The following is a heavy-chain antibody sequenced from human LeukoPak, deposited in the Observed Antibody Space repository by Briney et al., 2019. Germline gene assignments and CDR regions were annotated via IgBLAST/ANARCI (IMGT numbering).Heavy chain of an antibody. CDR2: IYQSGKT. CDR3: ARDRLSLGAFDI. D-gene: IGHD7-27*01. J-gene: IGHJ3*02. V-gene: IGHV4-4*02. Sequence: PSGTLSLTCAVYGDSINSINWWSWVRQFPGKGLEWIGEIYQSGKTNYNPSLKSRVTISLDTSKNQFSLRLSSLTAADTAVYYCARDRLSLGAFDIWGQGTMVTVSS. CDR1: GDSINSINW.